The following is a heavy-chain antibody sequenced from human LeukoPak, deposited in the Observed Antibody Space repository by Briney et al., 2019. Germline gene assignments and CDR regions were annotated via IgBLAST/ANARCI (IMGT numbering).Heavy chain of an antibody. D-gene: IGHD3-10*01. CDR2: TNPNSGGT. J-gene: IGHJ4*02. V-gene: IGHV1-2*02. Sequence: ASVKASCKASGYTFTGYYMHWVRQAPGQGLEWMGWTNPNSGGTNYAQKFQGRVTMTRDTSISTAYMELSRLRSDDTAVYYCAREKYYGSGSWDFDYWGQGTLVTVSS. CDR1: GYTFTGYY. CDR3: AREKYYGSGSWDFDY.